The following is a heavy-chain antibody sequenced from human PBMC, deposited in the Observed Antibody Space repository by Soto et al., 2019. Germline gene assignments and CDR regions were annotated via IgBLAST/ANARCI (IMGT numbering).Heavy chain of an antibody. D-gene: IGHD3-22*01. CDR2: ISSNGGYT. CDR1: GFTFSTYS. CDR3: ASQSHYSSGYSFDY. V-gene: IGHV3-64*01. Sequence: EVQLVESGGGLVQPGGSLRLSCAASGFTFSTYSMHWVRQAPGKGLEYVSAISSNGGYTYYANSVKGRFTISRDNSKNTLYLQMGSLRAEDMAVYYCASQSHYSSGYSFDYWGQGTLVTVSS. J-gene: IGHJ4*02.